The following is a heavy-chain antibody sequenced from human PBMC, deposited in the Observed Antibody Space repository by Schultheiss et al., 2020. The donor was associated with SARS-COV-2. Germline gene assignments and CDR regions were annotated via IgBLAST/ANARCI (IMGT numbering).Heavy chain of an antibody. J-gene: IGHJ4*02. CDR3: ARVGTTILYDY. CDR1: GGSISSYY. Sequence: SETLSLTCTVSGGSISSYYWSWIRQPPGKGLEWIGCIYHNRSTDYNPSLKSRVTMSVDTSKNQFSLKLNSVTTADTAVYYCARVGTTILYDYWGQGTLVTVSS. D-gene: IGHD1-26*01. CDR2: IYHNRST. V-gene: IGHV4-59*01.